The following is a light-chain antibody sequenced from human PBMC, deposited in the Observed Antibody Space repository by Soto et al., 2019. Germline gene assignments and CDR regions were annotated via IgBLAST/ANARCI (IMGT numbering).Light chain of an antibody. CDR3: QQYNSYSGR. CDR2: DAS. J-gene: IGKJ1*01. Sequence: DSQMPQSLSTVSSSVGYIVQITCLASQSISSWLAWYQQKPGKAPKLLIYDASSLESGVPSRFSGSGSGTEFTLTIRSLQPDDFATYYCQQYNSYSGRSGNGTTVAIK. V-gene: IGKV1-5*01. CDR1: QSISSW.